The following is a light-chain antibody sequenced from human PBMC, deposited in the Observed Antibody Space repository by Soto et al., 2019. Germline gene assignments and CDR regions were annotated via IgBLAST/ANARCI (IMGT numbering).Light chain of an antibody. Sequence: EIVLTQSPATLSLSPGERATLSCMASQSVSSSSLAWYQQRPGQAPRLLISGASTRATGIPARFSGSGSGTEFTLTISSLQSEDFAVYYCQQYNNWPRRTFGQGTKWIS. V-gene: IGKV3D-15*01. J-gene: IGKJ1*01. CDR1: QSVSSS. CDR2: GAS. CDR3: QQYNNWPRRT.